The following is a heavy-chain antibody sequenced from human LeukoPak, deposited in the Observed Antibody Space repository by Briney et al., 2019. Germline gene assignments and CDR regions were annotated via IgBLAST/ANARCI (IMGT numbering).Heavy chain of an antibody. J-gene: IGHJ4*02. CDR1: GGSISPFY. V-gene: IGHV4-59*08. D-gene: IGHD3-10*01. CDR2: IYFSGST. Sequence: SETLSLTCTVSGGSISPFYGNWIRQPPGKGLEWVGYIYFSGSTNYNPSLKSRVTISVATSKNQFSLKVTSVTAADPAVYSCARLGVQRGGTYYYDYWGQGTLVTVSS. CDR3: ARLGVQRGGTYYYDY.